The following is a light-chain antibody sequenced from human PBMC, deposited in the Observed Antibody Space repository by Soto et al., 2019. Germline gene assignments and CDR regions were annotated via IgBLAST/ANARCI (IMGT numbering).Light chain of an antibody. CDR2: ETS. J-gene: IGKJ1*01. CDR3: QQYGNSPT. V-gene: IGKV3-20*01. CDR1: QSVTAGY. Sequence: EIVLTQSPGTLSLSPGERATLSCKTSQSVTAGYFAWYQQKPGQAPRLLIYETSSRTTGTPDRFSGGGSGTDFTLTISRLEPEDFAVYYCQQYGNSPTFGPGTKVEIK.